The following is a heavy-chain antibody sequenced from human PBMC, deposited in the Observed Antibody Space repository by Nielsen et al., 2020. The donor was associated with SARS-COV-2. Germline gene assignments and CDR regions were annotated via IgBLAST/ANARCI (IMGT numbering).Heavy chain of an antibody. CDR1: GFTFHDYA. Sequence: GGSLRLSCAASGFTFHDYAMHWVRQAPGRGLEWVSLIRWGAGSTYYADSVKGRFTISRDNRQNSLYLQMNSLRAEDTALYYCAKGYSSSWSTFDYWGRGTLVTVSS. CDR3: AKGYSSSWSTFDY. V-gene: IGHV3-43D*03. CDR2: IRWGAGST. J-gene: IGHJ4*02. D-gene: IGHD6-13*01.